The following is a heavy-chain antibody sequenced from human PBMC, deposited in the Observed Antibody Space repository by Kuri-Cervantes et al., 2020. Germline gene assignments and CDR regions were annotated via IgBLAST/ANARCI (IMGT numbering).Heavy chain of an antibody. D-gene: IGHD3-3*01. CDR2: ISGSGGST. Sequence: GGSLRLSCAASGFTFSSYAMSWVRQAPGKGLEWVSAISGSGGSTYYADSVKGRFTTSRDNSKNTLYLQMNSLRAEDTAVYYCAKDWKNFTIFGVVIRYPGWFDPWGQGTLVTVSS. J-gene: IGHJ5*02. CDR1: GFTFSSYA. V-gene: IGHV3-23*01. CDR3: AKDWKNFTIFGVVIRYPGWFDP.